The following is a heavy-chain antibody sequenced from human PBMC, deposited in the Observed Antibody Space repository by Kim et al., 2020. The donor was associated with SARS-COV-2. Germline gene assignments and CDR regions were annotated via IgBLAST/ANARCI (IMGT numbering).Heavy chain of an antibody. CDR2: IYPGDSDT. D-gene: IGHD2-15*01. CDR1: GYSFTSYW. J-gene: IGHJ3*02. CDR3: ARQKDIFAAHPTDAFDI. Sequence: GESLKISCKGSGYSFTSYWIGWVRQMPGKGLEWMGIIYPGDSDTRYSPSFQGQVTISADKSISTAYLQWSSLNASDTAMYYCARQKDIFAAHPTDAFDIWGQGTMVTVSS. V-gene: IGHV5-51*01.